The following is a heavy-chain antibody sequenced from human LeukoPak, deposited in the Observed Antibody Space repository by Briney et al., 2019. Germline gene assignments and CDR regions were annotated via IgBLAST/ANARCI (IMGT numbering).Heavy chain of an antibody. CDR2: INSDGSST. V-gene: IGHV3-74*01. J-gene: IGHJ4*02. CDR3: AKRGVVIRVILVGFHKEAYYFDS. CDR1: GFIFSSYW. D-gene: IGHD3-10*01. Sequence: PGGSLRLSCAASGFIFSSYWMHWVRQAPGKGLVWVSRINSDGSSTSYADSVKGRFTISRDNPKNTLHLQMNSLRAEDTAVYFCAKRGVVIRVILVGFHKEAYYFDSWGQGALVIVSS.